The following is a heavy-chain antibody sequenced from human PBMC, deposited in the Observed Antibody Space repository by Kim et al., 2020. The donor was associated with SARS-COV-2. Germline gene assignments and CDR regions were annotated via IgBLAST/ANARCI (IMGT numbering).Heavy chain of an antibody. CDR2: ISSSSSYI. J-gene: IGHJ6*02. D-gene: IGHD6-13*01. CDR1: GFTFSSYS. CDR3: ARGRLGQQQLITGPRRHYYYYGMDV. Sequence: GGSLRLSCAASGFTFSSYSMNWVRQAPGKGLEWVSSISSSSSYIYYADSVKGRFTISRDNAKNSLYLQMNSLRAEDTAVYYCARGRLGQQQLITGPRRHYYYYGMDVWGQGTTVTVSS. V-gene: IGHV3-21*01.